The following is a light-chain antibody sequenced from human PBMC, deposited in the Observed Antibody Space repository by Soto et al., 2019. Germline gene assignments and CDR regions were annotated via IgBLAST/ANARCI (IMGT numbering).Light chain of an antibody. J-gene: IGKJ2*01. Sequence: EIVMTQSPATLSLSPGERAALSCRASQSMSSELAWYQQKPGQPPRLLIYGASTRATGVPARFTGSESGSEFTLTISGLQSEDFAVYYCQQGDNWPLTFGQGTRLEIK. V-gene: IGKV3-15*01. CDR2: GAS. CDR3: QQGDNWPLT. CDR1: QSMSSE.